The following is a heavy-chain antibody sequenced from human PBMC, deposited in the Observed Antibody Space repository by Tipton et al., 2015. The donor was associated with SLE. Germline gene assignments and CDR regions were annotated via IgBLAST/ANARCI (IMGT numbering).Heavy chain of an antibody. V-gene: IGHV4-61*09. CDR3: ARDFWSQIVGAGGAFHI. J-gene: IGHJ3*02. CDR1: GGSISSGSYH. CDR2: IYTSGST. Sequence: TLSLTCTVSGGSISSGSYHWSWIRPPAGKGLEWIGHIYTSGSTNYNPSLKSRVTISVDTSKNQFSLKLSSVTAADTAVYYCARDFWSQIVGAGGAFHIWGQGTTFTVSS. D-gene: IGHD1-26*01.